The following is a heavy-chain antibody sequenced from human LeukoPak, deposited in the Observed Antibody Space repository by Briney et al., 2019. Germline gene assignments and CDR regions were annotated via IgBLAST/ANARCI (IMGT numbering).Heavy chain of an antibody. D-gene: IGHD2-15*01. CDR3: ARDRFCIGGICYSGRFDP. Sequence: SETLSLTCTVSGGSMNDYNWSWIRQPPGKGLEWIGYMYYSGSTNYNPSLKSRVSISIDTSKNQFSLKLSSVIAADTAVYYCARDRFCIGGICYSGRFDPWGRGTLVTVSS. CDR2: MYYSGST. CDR1: GGSMNDYN. V-gene: IGHV4-59*01. J-gene: IGHJ5*02.